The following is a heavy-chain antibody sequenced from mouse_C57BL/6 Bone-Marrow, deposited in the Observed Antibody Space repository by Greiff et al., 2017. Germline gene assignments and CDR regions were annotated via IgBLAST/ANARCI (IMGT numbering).Heavy chain of an antibody. CDR2: INPSNGGT. CDR1: GYTFTSYW. V-gene: IGHV1-53*01. D-gene: IGHD2-4*01. Sequence: QVHVKQPGTELVKPGASVKLSCKASGYTFTSYWMHWVKQRPGQGLEWIGNINPSNGGTNYNEKFKSKATLTVDKSSSTAYMQLSSLTSEDSAVYYCARAYYDYDVNYWGQGTTLTVSS. J-gene: IGHJ2*01. CDR3: ARAYYDYDVNY.